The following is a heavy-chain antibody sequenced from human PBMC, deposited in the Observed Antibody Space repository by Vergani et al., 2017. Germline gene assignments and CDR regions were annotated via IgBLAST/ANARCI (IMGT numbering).Heavy chain of an antibody. CDR3: AKCSPCGGSCYSLRVYFDY. D-gene: IGHD2-15*01. Sequence: EVQLLESGGGLVQPGGSLRLSCAASGFTFSSYAMSWVRQAPGKGLEWVSAISGSGGRTYYAASVKGRFTISRDNSKNTLYLQMNSLRAEDTAVYYYAKCSPCGGSCYSLRVYFDYWGQGTLVTVSS. CDR2: ISGSGGRT. J-gene: IGHJ4*02. V-gene: IGHV3-23*01. CDR1: GFTFSSYA.